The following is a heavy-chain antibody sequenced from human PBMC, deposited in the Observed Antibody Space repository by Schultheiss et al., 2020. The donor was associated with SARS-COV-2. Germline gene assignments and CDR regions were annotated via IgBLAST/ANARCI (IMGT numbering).Heavy chain of an antibody. V-gene: IGHV6-1*01. D-gene: IGHD6-19*01. J-gene: IGHJ5*02. Sequence: LRLSCAISGDSVSRNSAAWNWIRQSPLRGLEWLGRTYYRSRWYSDYAVSVKSRITINPDTSKNQFSLQLNSVTPEDTAVYYCARGISSIAVAGTYWFDHWGQGILVTVSS. CDR2: TYYRSRWYS. CDR1: GDSVSRNSAA. CDR3: ARGISSIAVAGTYWFDH.